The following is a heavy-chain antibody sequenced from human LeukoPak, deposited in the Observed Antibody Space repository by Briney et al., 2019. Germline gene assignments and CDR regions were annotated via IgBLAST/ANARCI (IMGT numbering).Heavy chain of an antibody. CDR1: GFTFSSYW. D-gene: IGHD4-17*01. V-gene: IGHV3-7*01. Sequence: GGSLRLSCAASGFTFSSYWMSWVRQAPGKGLEWVANIKQDGSEKYYVDSVKGRFTISRDNAKNSLYLQMNSLRAEDTAVYYCARDRWPVTVTPDAFDIWGQGTMVTVSS. CDR3: ARDRWPVTVTPDAFDI. CDR2: IKQDGSEK. J-gene: IGHJ3*02.